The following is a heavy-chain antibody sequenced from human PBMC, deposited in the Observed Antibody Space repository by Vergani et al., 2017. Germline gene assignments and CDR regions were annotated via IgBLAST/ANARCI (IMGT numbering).Heavy chain of an antibody. V-gene: IGHV4-59*01. CDR1: GSSISSYY. Sequence: QVQLQESGPGLVKPSETLSLTCTVSGSSISSYYWSWIRQPPGKGLEWIGYIYYSGSTNYNPPLKSRVTISVDTSKNQFSLKLSSVTAAHTAVYYCARSIGSSSWYGLDFDYWGQGTLVTVSS. CDR3: ARSIGSSSWYGLDFDY. D-gene: IGHD6-13*01. J-gene: IGHJ4*02. CDR2: IYYSGST.